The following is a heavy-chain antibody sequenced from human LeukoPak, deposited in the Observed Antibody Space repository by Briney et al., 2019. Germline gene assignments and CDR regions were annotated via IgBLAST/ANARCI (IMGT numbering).Heavy chain of an antibody. V-gene: IGHV3-23*01. J-gene: IGHJ4*02. Sequence: GGSLRLSCAGSGFPFSIYGMNWVRQAPGKGLEWVSGISPGGGPTYYADSVKGRFTISRDDSKNTLYLQMNSLRAEDTAVYYCARGSSILDYWGQGTLVTVSS. CDR3: ARGSSILDY. D-gene: IGHD6-13*01. CDR1: GFPFSIYG. CDR2: ISPGGGPT.